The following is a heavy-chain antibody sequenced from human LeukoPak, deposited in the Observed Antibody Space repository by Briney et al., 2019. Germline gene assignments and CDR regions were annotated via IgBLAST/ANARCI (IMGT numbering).Heavy chain of an antibody. CDR3: ARAAPPY. D-gene: IGHD6-25*01. CDR2: IGTSSTTI. Sequence: GGSLRLSCAASGFTFSSYTMNWVRQPPGKGLEWVSNIGTSSTTIYYADSVKGRFTISRDNAKNSLYLQMNSLRAEDTAVYYCARAAPPYWGQGTLVTVSS. J-gene: IGHJ4*02. V-gene: IGHV3-48*04. CDR1: GFTFSSYT.